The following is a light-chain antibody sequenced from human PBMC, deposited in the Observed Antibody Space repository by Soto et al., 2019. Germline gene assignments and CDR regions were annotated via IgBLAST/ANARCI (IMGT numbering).Light chain of an antibody. Sequence: DIQMTQSPSTLSASVGDRVTIICRASQTIGNWLAWYQQKAGKAPKLLIYKASSLEGGVPSRFSGSGAGTEFTLTISSLQPDDFATYYCQQYNGTFGQGTKVEIK. J-gene: IGKJ1*01. CDR1: QTIGNW. CDR2: KAS. CDR3: QQYNGT. V-gene: IGKV1-5*03.